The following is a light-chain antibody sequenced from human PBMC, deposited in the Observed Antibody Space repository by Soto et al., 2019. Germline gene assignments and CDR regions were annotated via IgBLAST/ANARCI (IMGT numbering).Light chain of an antibody. CDR3: CSFAGSDTDV. CDR1: SSDVGGFNY. V-gene: IGLV2-11*01. CDR2: DVS. Sequence: QSALTQPRSVSGSPGQSVTISCSGTSSDVGGFNYVSWYQQHPGKAPKLMIYDVSKRPSGVPNRFSGSKSGNTASLTISGLPAEDEADYYCCSFAGSDTDVFGAGTTLTVL. J-gene: IGLJ1*01.